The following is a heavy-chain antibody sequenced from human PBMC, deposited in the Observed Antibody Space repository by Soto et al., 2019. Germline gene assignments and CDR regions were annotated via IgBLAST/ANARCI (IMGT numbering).Heavy chain of an antibody. CDR3: ARAVRGYQLLKEDYYYMDV. D-gene: IGHD2-2*01. J-gene: IGHJ6*03. Sequence: PSETLSLTCTVSGASIGSSYWSWIRQPPGKGLEWMGYIFYSGSTYYNPSLKSRVTISVDTSKNQFSLKLSSVTVADTAVYYCARAVRGYQLLKEDYYYMDVWGKGTTVTVSS. V-gene: IGHV4-59*12. CDR1: GASIGSSY. CDR2: IFYSGST.